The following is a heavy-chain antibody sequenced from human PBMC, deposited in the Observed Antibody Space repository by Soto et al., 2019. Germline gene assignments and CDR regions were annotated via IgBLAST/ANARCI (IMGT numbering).Heavy chain of an antibody. CDR3: ARVCRLRLGELSYYFDY. D-gene: IGHD3-16*02. CDR1: GGSISSSSYY. Sequence: SETLSLTCTVSGGSISSSSYYWGWIRQPPGKGLEWIGSIYYSGSTYYNPSLKSRVTISVDTSKNQFSLKLSSVTAADTAVYYCARVCRLRLGELSYYFDYWGQGTLVTVS. V-gene: IGHV4-39*01. CDR2: IYYSGST. J-gene: IGHJ4*02.